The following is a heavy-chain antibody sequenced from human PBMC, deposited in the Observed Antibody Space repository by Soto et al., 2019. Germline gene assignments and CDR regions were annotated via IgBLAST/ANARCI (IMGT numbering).Heavy chain of an antibody. CDR3: ARSGFSGCSSTSCLGPDYYYYYMDV. CDR2: MNPNSGNT. J-gene: IGHJ6*03. D-gene: IGHD2-2*01. CDR1: GYTFTSYD. V-gene: IGHV1-8*01. Sequence: ASVTVSCKASGYTFTSYDINWVRQATGQGLEWMGWMNPNSGNTGYAQKFQGRVTMTRNTSISTAYMELSSLRSEDTAVYYCARSGFSGCSSTSCLGPDYYYYYMDVWGKGTTVTVSS.